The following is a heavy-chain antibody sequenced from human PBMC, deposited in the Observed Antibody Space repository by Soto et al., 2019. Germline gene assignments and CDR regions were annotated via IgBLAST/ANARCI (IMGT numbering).Heavy chain of an antibody. D-gene: IGHD2-15*01. CDR2: IYYSGST. J-gene: IGHJ4*02. Sequence: PSETLSLTCTVSGGSISSSSYYWGWIRQPPGKGLEWIGSIYYSGSTYYNPSLKSRVTISVDTSKNQFSLKLSSVTAADTAVYYCASLEGIIRYCSGGSCWDDRWLYYWGQGTLVTVSS. V-gene: IGHV4-39*01. CDR1: GGSISSSSYY. CDR3: ASLEGIIRYCSGGSCWDDRWLYY.